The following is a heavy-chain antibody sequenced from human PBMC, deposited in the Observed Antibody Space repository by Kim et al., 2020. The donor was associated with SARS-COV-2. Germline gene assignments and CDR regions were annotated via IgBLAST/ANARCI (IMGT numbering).Heavy chain of an antibody. CDR3: TREIPGATGFDL. CDR1: GFTLSRHW. J-gene: IGHJ5*02. V-gene: IGHV3-74*01. Sequence: GGSLRLSCVFSGFTLSRHWVHWVRQAPGKGLEWVSRISNQGDITTYADSVKGRFTVSRDNAENTLYLQMNSLRFDDTAVYYCTREIPGATGFDLWGQGILVTVSP. D-gene: IGHD2-21*01. CDR2: ISNQGDIT.